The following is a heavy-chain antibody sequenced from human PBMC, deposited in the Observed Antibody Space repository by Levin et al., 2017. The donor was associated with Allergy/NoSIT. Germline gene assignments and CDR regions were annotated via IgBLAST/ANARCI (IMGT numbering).Heavy chain of an antibody. CDR1: EFSSSNYQ. D-gene: IGHD6-13*01. Sequence: GGSLRLSCAASEFSSSNYQINWVRQAPGKGLEWVSFISGSGSFISHADSVKGRFTTSRDNPKNSVHLQMDSLRDEDTAVYYCARRIATSGTFAFDIWGQGTMVTVSS. CDR2: ISGSGSFI. V-gene: IGHV3-21*01. J-gene: IGHJ3*02. CDR3: ARRIATSGTFAFDI.